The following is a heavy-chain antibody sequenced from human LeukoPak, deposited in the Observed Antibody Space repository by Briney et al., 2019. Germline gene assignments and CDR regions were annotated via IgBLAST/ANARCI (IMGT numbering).Heavy chain of an antibody. CDR3: AKDGGGSWFDP. J-gene: IGHJ5*02. D-gene: IGHD3-16*01. V-gene: IGHV3-30*18. Sequence: GRSLRLSCAASGFTFSSYGMHWVRQAPGKGLEWVAVISYDGSNKYYADSVKGRFTISRDNSKNTLYLQMNSLRAEDTAVYYCAKDGGGSWFDPWGQGTLVTVS. CDR2: ISYDGSNK. CDR1: GFTFSSYG.